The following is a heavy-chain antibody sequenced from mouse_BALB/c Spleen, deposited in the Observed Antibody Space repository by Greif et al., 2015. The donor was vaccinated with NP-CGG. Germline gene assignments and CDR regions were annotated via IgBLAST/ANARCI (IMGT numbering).Heavy chain of an antibody. J-gene: IGHJ3*01. Sequence: VQRVESGPELVKPGASVKISCKASGYAFSSSWMNWVKQRPGQGLEWIGRIYPGDGDTNYNGKFKGKATLTADKSSSTAYMQLSSLTSEDSAVYFCARSFYDGYYWGQGTLVTVSA. CDR1: GYAFSSSW. CDR2: IYPGDGDT. CDR3: ARSFYDGYY. D-gene: IGHD2-3*01. V-gene: IGHV1-82*01.